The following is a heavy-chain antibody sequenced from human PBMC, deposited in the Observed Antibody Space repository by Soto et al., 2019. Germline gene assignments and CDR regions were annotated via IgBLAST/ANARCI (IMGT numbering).Heavy chain of an antibody. J-gene: IGHJ4*02. V-gene: IGHV1-2*04. Sequence: ASVKVSCKASGYIFTGYYMHWVRQAPGQGLEWMGWINPNSGGTNYAQKFQGWVTMTRDTSISTAYMELSRLRSDDTAVYYCARDFGGATTGLDYWGQGTPVTVSS. CDR2: INPNSGGT. CDR1: GYIFTGYY. CDR3: ARDFGGATTGLDY. D-gene: IGHD1-1*01.